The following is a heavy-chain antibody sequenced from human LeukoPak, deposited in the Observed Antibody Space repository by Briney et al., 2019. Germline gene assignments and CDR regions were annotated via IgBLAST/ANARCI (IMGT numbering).Heavy chain of an antibody. D-gene: IGHD3-22*01. J-gene: IGHJ4*02. CDR2: INHSGST. CDR3: ARDRSRYYYDSSGTSPFDY. CDR1: GGSFSGYY. Sequence: SETLSLTCAVYGGSFSGYYWSWIRQPPGKGLEWIGEINHSGSTNYNPSLKSRVTISVDTSKNQFSLKLSSVTAADTAVYYRARDRSRYYYDSSGTSPFDYWGQGTLVTVSS. V-gene: IGHV4-34*01.